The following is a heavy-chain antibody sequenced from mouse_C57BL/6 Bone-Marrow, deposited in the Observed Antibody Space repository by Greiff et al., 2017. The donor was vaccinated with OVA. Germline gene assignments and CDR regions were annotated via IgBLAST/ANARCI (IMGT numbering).Heavy chain of an antibody. CDR3: TRDYDDDGGDY. CDR1: GYTFTSYW. J-gene: IGHJ2*01. CDR2: IYPGNSDP. Sequence: VQLQQSGTVLARPGASVKMSCKTSGYTFTSYWLHWVTQRPGQGLEWIGPIYPGNSDPSSHQKFKGKAKLTAVTSASTAYMELSSLTNEDSAVYYCTRDYDDDGGDYWGQGTTRTVAS. D-gene: IGHD2-4*01. V-gene: IGHV1-5*01.